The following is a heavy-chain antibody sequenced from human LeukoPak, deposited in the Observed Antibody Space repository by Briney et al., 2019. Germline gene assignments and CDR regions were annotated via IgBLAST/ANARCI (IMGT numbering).Heavy chain of an antibody. V-gene: IGHV3-9*01. CDR3: AKNRGYRGAFDT. CDR2: ISWNSGSI. D-gene: IGHD2-15*01. Sequence: GRSLRLSCAASGFTFDDYAMHWVRQAPGKGLEWVSGISWNSGSIGYADSVKGRFTISRDNAKNSLYLQMNSLRAEDTALYYCAKNRGYRGAFDTWGQGTMVTVSS. CDR1: GFTFDDYA. J-gene: IGHJ3*02.